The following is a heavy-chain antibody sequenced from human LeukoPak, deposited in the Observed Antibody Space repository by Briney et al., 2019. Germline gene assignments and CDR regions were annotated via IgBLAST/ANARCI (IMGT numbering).Heavy chain of an antibody. CDR3: AKDQDKQLPYYYYGMDV. Sequence: GGSLRLSCAASGFTFSSYAMSWVRQAPGEGLEWVSAICGSGGSTYYADSVKGRFTSSRDNSKNTRYLQMNSLRAEDTAVYYCAKDQDKQLPYYYYGMDVWGQGTTVTVSS. V-gene: IGHV3-23*01. J-gene: IGHJ6*02. CDR1: GFTFSSYA. D-gene: IGHD5-18*01. CDR2: ICGSGGST.